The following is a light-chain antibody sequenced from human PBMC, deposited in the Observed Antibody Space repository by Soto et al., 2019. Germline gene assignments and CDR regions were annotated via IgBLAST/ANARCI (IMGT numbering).Light chain of an antibody. Sequence: QSALTQPASVSGSPGQSITISCTGTSSDVGGYNYVSWYQQHPGKAPKLMIYEVSNRPSGVSNCFSGSKSGNTASLTISGLQAEDEADYYCSSYTSSSTFYVFGTGTKVTVL. CDR1: SSDVGGYNY. CDR2: EVS. CDR3: SSYTSSSTFYV. J-gene: IGLJ1*01. V-gene: IGLV2-14*01.